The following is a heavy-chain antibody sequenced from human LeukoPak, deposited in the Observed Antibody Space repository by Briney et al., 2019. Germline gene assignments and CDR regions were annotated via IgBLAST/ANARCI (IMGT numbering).Heavy chain of an antibody. CDR3: ARPVSSLFDP. D-gene: IGHD3-16*02. V-gene: IGHV3-48*03. J-gene: IGHJ5*02. CDR2: ISGGGSVI. CDR1: GFTFSSFE. Sequence: GGSLRLSCAGSGFTFSSFEMTWVRQAPGKGLEWLSYISGGGSVIYYADSVKGRLTISRDNAKNSLYLQMNSLRVEDTAVYFCARPVSSLFDPWGQGTLVTVSS.